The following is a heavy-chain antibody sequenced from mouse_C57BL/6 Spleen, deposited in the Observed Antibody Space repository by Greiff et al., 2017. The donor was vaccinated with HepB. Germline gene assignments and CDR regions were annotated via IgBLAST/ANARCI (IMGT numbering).Heavy chain of an antibody. CDR2: IRSKSNNYAT. CDR3: VGGYYGSSRNYFDY. Sequence: EVQVVESGGGLVQPKGSLKLSCAASGFSFNTYAMNWVRQAPGKGLEWVARIRSKSNNYATYYADSVKDRFTIYRDDSESMLYLQMNNLKTEDTAMYYCVGGYYGSSRNYFDYWGQGTTLTVSS. D-gene: IGHD1-1*01. V-gene: IGHV10-1*01. J-gene: IGHJ2*01. CDR1: GFSFNTYA.